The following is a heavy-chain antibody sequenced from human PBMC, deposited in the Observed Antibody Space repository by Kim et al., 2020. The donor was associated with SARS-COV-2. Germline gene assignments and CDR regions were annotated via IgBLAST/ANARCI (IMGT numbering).Heavy chain of an antibody. Sequence: DSVKGRFTISRDNAKNSLYLQMNSLRDEDTAVYYCARAGIVGATSFIFDYWGQGTLVTVSS. D-gene: IGHD1-26*01. CDR3: ARAGIVGATSFIFDY. J-gene: IGHJ4*02. V-gene: IGHV3-48*02.